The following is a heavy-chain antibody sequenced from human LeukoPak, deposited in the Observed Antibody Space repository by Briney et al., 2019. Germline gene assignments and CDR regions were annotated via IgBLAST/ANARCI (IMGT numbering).Heavy chain of an antibody. CDR2: IYYSGST. Sequence: PSETLSLTCTVSGGSISSYYWSWIRQPPGKGLEWIGYIYYSGSTNYNPSLKSRVTISVDTSKNQFSLKLSSVTAVDTAVYYCASRGYSYGPFDYWGQGTLVTVSS. J-gene: IGHJ4*02. D-gene: IGHD5-18*01. CDR3: ASRGYSYGPFDY. CDR1: GGSISSYY. V-gene: IGHV4-59*08.